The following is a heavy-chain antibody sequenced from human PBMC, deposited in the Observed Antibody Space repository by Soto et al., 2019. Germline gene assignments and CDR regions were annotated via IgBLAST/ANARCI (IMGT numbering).Heavy chain of an antibody. D-gene: IGHD5-12*01. V-gene: IGHV3-30*18. J-gene: IGHJ4*02. CDR2: ISYDGSNK. Sequence: QVQLVESGGGVVQPGRSLRLSCAASGFTFSSYGMHWVRQAPGKGLEWVAVISYDGSNKYYADSVKGRFTISRDNSKNTLYLQMNSLRAEDTAVYYCAKESPEGRDGYNYPDYWGQGTLVTVSS. CDR3: AKESPEGRDGYNYPDY. CDR1: GFTFSSYG.